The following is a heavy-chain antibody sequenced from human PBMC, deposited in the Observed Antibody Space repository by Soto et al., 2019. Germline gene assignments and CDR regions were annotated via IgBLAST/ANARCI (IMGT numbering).Heavy chain of an antibody. CDR1: GFTFSNYA. V-gene: IGHV3-23*01. Sequence: GGSLRLSCAASGFTFSNYAMSWVRQAPGKGLEWVSVISGGGGSTYYADSVKGRFTISRDNSKNTLYLQMNSLRAEDTAVYYCAKGTAARTDYFAYWGQGTLVTVSS. CDR2: ISGGGGST. J-gene: IGHJ4*02. CDR3: AKGTAARTDYFAY. D-gene: IGHD6-13*01.